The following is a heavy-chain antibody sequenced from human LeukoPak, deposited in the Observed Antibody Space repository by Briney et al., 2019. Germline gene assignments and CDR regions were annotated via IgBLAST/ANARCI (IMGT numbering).Heavy chain of an antibody. CDR3: AKDRDSGSYLRYFQH. CDR2: ISYDGSNK. Sequence: PGRSLRLSCAASGFTFSSYAMHWVRQAPGKGLEWVAVISYDGSNKYYADSVKGRFTISRDNSKNTLYLQMNSLRAEDTAVYYCAKDRDSGSYLRYFQHWGQGTLVTVPS. D-gene: IGHD1-26*01. J-gene: IGHJ1*01. V-gene: IGHV3-30-3*01. CDR1: GFTFSSYA.